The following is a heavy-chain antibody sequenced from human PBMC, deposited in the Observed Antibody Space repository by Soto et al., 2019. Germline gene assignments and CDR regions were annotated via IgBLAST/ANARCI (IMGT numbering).Heavy chain of an antibody. CDR3: SSVSRTAERY. D-gene: IGHD2-2*01. J-gene: IGHJ4*02. V-gene: IGHV3-48*01. CDR2: IDSNGSPI. Sequence: EVQLVESGGDLVQPGGSLRLSCAASGFTLSSYNMNWVRQAPGKGLEWVTYIDSNGSPIYYADSVKGRFTSYRDNAQNSLYLQMNSLRVEDTAVYYCSSVSRTAERYWGPGTLVTVSS. CDR1: GFTLSSYN.